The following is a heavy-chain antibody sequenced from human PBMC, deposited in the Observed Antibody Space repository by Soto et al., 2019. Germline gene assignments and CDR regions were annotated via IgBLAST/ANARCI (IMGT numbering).Heavy chain of an antibody. J-gene: IGHJ3*01. D-gene: IGHD5-18*01. Sequence: GGSMRLSSEVSGFMFNVYGMHWVRQAPGKGLDWVAVISYDEDNKYYAHSVKGRFTISRDNSKNTLFLHMASLRHEETAVYHCVKGDLDTAVVNSPDAFDFWGQGTMVTVSS. CDR2: ISYDEDNK. CDR1: GFMFNVYG. V-gene: IGHV3-30*18. CDR3: VKGDLDTAVVNSPDAFDF.